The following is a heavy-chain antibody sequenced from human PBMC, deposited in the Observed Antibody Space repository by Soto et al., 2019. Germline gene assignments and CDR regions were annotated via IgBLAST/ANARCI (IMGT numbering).Heavy chain of an antibody. CDR2: IDPGSGNP. V-gene: IGHV1-3*01. CDR3: TRDLNGGNPFDY. D-gene: IGHD2-8*01. CDR1: GYTLTNYA. J-gene: IGHJ4*02. Sequence: QVQLVQSGAEVKKPGASVRISCKASGYTLTNYAIHWVRQAAGESLEWLAWIDPGSGNPTYSQKFRDRITPPRDFSASTFYMDLSSLTSGDTAVYCCTRDLNGGNPFDYWGQGTLVTVS.